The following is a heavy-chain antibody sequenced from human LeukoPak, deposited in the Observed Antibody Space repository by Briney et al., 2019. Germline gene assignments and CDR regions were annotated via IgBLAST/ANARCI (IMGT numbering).Heavy chain of an antibody. V-gene: IGHV3-7*01. CDR1: GFSFIDYW. D-gene: IGHD1-26*01. Sequence: GGSLRLSCAASGFSFIDYWMTWVRQAPGKGLEWVGNIKQDGSETYYVDSVKGRFTISRDNAQNSLYLQMNSLRAEDTAVYYCVCYIVGAKRSFDYWGQGTLVTVSS. CDR2: IKQDGSET. CDR3: VCYIVGAKRSFDY. J-gene: IGHJ4*02.